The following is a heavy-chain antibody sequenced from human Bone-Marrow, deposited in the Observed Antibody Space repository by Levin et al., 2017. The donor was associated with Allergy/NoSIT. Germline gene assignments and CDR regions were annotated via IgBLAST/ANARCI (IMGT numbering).Heavy chain of an antibody. V-gene: IGHV3-15*07. CDR2: IKSKTDGGTT. CDR3: TTLLPPIGDDFCP. D-gene: IGHD3-3*01. CDR1: GFTFSNAW. Sequence: GGSLRLSCAASGFTFSNAWMNWVRQAPGKGLEWVGRIKSKTDGGTTDYAAPVKGRFTISRDDSKNTLYLQMNSLKTEDTAVYYCTTLLPPIGDDFCPWGQGTLVTVSS. J-gene: IGHJ5*02.